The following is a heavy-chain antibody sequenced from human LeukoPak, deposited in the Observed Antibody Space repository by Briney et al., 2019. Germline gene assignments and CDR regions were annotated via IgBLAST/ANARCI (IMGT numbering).Heavy chain of an antibody. Sequence: SETLSLTCTVSGGSISSTTYYWGWIRQPPGKGLEWIGSVYYSGSTYYNPSLKNRVTVSVDTSKNQFSLKLSSVTAADTAVYYCARHSSPRSGYAYWGQGTLVTVSS. D-gene: IGHD3-3*01. CDR2: VYYSGST. J-gene: IGHJ4*02. CDR1: GGSISSTTYY. V-gene: IGHV4-39*01. CDR3: ARHSSPRSGYAY.